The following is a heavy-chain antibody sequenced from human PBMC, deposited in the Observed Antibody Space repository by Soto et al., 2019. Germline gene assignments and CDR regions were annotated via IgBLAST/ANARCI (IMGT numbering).Heavy chain of an antibody. CDR3: ARGPDGCSGGSCYVSDY. CDR2: INAGNGNT. Sequence: ASVKVSCKASGYTFTSYAMHWVRQAPGQRLEWMGWINAGNGNTKYSQKFQGRVTITRDTSASTAYMELSSLRSEDTAVYYCARGPDGCSGGSCYVSDYWGQGTLVTVSS. D-gene: IGHD2-15*01. CDR1: GYTFTSYA. V-gene: IGHV1-3*01. J-gene: IGHJ4*02.